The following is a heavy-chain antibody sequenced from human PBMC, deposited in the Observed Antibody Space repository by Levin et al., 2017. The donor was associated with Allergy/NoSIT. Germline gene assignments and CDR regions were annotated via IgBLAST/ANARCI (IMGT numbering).Heavy chain of an antibody. CDR3: ARDCAYGDLDWFDP. J-gene: IGHJ5*02. Sequence: GESLKISCAASGFTFSSYWMSWVRQAPGKGLEWVANIKQDGSEKYYVDSVKGRFTISRDNAKNSLYLQMNSLRAEDTAVYYCARDCAYGDLDWFDPWGQGTLVTVSS. V-gene: IGHV3-7*01. CDR2: IKQDGSEK. D-gene: IGHD4-17*01. CDR1: GFTFSSYW.